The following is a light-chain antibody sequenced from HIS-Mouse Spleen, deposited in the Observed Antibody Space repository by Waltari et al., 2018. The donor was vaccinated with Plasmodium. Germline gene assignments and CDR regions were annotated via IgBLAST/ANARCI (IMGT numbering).Light chain of an antibody. CDR3: QQYGSSPGLT. CDR1: QSVSSSY. J-gene: IGKJ4*01. Sequence: EIVLTQSPGTLSLSPGERATLSCRASQSVSSSYLAWYQQTPAQAPRLLIYGASSRATGIPDRFSGSGSGTDFTLTISRLEPEDFAVYYCQQYGSSPGLTFGGGTKVEIK. CDR2: GAS. V-gene: IGKV3-20*01.